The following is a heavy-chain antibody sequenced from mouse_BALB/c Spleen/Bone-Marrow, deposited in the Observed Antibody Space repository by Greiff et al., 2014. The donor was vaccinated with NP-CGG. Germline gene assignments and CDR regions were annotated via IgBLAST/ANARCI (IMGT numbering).Heavy chain of an antibody. CDR2: IYPGDGDT. D-gene: IGHD1-1*01. J-gene: IGHJ2*01. Sequence: VKLQESGAELARPGASVKLSCKASGYTFTGYWMQWVKQRPGQGLEWIGIIYPGDGDTRYTQKFKGKATLTADKSSSTAYMQLRNLASEDSAVYYCARVFYDSTSVYWGQGTTLTVSP. CDR3: ARVFYDSTSVY. V-gene: IGHV1-87*01. CDR1: GYTFTGYW.